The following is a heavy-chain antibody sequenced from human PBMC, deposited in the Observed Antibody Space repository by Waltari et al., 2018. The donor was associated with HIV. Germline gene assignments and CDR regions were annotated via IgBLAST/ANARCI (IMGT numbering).Heavy chain of an antibody. D-gene: IGHD3-10*01. Sequence: EVELLESGGKLVPPGGSVRLSCEVVGFTFSNYFMYWVRQGPGKGLQWVAGISGDGENSFCIDSLRGRATVSRANSKNTLFLEISNLRFEDTATYYCARTFGVVWGAPKFFDHWGRGTLVSVSS. V-gene: IGHV3-23*01. J-gene: IGHJ4*02. CDR2: ISGDGENS. CDR1: GFTFSNYF. CDR3: ARTFGVVWGAPKFFDH.